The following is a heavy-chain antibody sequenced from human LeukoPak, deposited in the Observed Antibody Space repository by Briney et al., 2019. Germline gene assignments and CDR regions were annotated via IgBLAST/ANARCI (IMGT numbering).Heavy chain of an antibody. CDR2: IYYSGST. V-gene: IGHV4-39*07. CDR3: ARGRGTTVTKN. J-gene: IGHJ4*02. CDR1: GGSISSSSYY. D-gene: IGHD4-17*01. Sequence: SETLSLTCTVSGGSISSSSYYWGWIRQPPGKGLEWIGSIYYSGSTYYNPSLKSRVTISVDTSKNQFSLKLSSVTAADTAVYYCARGRGTTVTKNWGQGTLVTVSS.